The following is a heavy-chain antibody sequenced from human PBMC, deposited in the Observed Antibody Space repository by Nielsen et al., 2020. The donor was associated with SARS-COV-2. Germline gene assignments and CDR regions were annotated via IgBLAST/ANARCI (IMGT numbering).Heavy chain of an antibody. J-gene: IGHJ4*02. D-gene: IGHD4-17*01. Sequence: GGSLRLSCAASRFGFSTYTMNWVRQAPGKGLEWVSSISSSSRYIYFADSVKGRFTISRDNAKNSLYLHMNSLTAEDTAVYYCARVGFYGDPEYLDYWGPGTLVTVSS. CDR1: RFGFSTYT. CDR3: ARVGFYGDPEYLDY. V-gene: IGHV3-21*01. CDR2: ISSSSRYI.